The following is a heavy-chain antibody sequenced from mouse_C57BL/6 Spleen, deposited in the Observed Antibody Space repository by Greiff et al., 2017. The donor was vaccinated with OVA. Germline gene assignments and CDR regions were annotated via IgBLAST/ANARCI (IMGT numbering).Heavy chain of an antibody. CDR3: ARQEERKDYFDY. J-gene: IGHJ2*01. CDR2: ISGGGGNT. Sequence: DVKLVESGGGLVKPGGSLKLSCAASGFTFSSYTMSWVRQTPEKRLEWVATISGGGGNTYYPDSVKGRFTISRDNAKNTLYLQMSSLRSEDTALYYCARQEERKDYFDYWGQGTTLTVSS. CDR1: GFTFSSYT. V-gene: IGHV5-9*01.